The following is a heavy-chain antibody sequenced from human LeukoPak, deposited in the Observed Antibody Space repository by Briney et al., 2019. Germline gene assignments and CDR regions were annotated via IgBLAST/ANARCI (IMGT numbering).Heavy chain of an antibody. D-gene: IGHD5-24*01. CDR1: GFTFSSYE. V-gene: IGHV3-15*01. CDR2: IKSKTDGGTT. J-gene: IGHJ4*02. Sequence: GGSLRLSCAASGFTFSSYEMNWVRQAPGKGLEWVGRIKSKTDGGTTDYAAPVKGRFTISRDDSKNTLYLQMNSLKTEDTAVYYCTTDSPYFPRWLQNYFDYWGQGTLVTVSS. CDR3: TTDSPYFPRWLQNYFDY.